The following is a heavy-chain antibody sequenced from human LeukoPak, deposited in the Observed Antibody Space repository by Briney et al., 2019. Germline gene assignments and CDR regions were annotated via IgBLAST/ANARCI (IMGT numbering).Heavy chain of an antibody. CDR1: GGSISSYY. D-gene: IGHD6-19*01. J-gene: IGHJ4*02. CDR3: ARDMAGGFDC. CDR2: IYYSGST. Sequence: PSETLSLTCTVSGGSISSYYWSWIRQPPGKGLEWIGYIYYSGSTNYNPSLKSRVTISVDTSKNQFSLKLSSVTAADTAVYYCARDMAGGFDCWGQGTLVTVSS. V-gene: IGHV4-59*01.